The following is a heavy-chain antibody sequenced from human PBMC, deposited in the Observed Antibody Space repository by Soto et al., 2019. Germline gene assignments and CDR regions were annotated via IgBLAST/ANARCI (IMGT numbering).Heavy chain of an antibody. V-gene: IGHV4-31*03. D-gene: IGHD1-1*01. J-gene: IGHJ4*02. Sequence: SETLSLTCSVSGVSISNGGYYWNWIRQHPGKGLEWIGYIDDTGATYYNPSLRSRVSMSVDTSRNQFSLRLTSVTAADTAIYYCAREMYTTRFDFWGPETLVTVSS. CDR1: GVSISNGGYY. CDR3: AREMYTTRFDF. CDR2: IDDTGAT.